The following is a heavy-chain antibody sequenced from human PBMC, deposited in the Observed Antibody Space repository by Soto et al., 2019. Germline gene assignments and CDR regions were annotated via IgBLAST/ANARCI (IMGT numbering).Heavy chain of an antibody. CDR2: ISSSSSYI. CDR3: ARSGIWNDDY. J-gene: IGHJ4*02. Sequence: GGSLRLSCAASGFTFSSYSMNWVRQAPGKGLEWVSSISSSSSYIYYADSVKGRFTISRDNAKNSLYLQMNRLRAEDTAVYYCARSGIWNDDYWGQGTLVTVSS. CDR1: GFTFSSYS. D-gene: IGHD1-1*01. V-gene: IGHV3-21*01.